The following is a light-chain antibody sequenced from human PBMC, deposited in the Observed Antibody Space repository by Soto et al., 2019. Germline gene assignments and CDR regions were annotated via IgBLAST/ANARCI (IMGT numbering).Light chain of an antibody. CDR2: NAS. CDR3: QQHSSWLT. V-gene: IGKV3-11*01. Sequence: ELGLTQSPSTLSLSPGERATLSFRASQRVGNSLAWYPQKPGQAPRLLIYNASNRANGIPARFSGSGSGTYFPLTISSLEPEDFAVYYCQQHSSWLTFGGGTKVVIK. CDR1: QRVGNS. J-gene: IGKJ4*01.